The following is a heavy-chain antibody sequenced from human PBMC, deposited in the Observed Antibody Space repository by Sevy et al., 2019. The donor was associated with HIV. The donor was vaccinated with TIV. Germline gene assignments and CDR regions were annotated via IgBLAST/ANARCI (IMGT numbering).Heavy chain of an antibody. Sequence: GESLKISCKGSGYDFTDYWIGWVRQMPGKGLEWMGIIYPGDSETRYSPSFQGQVTISAANSLTTASLQWSSLKASDTAMYYCAGPRGYYYDGGDYYPDPFDYWGQGTLVTVSS. V-gene: IGHV5-51*01. J-gene: IGHJ4*02. CDR3: AGPRGYYYDGGDYYPDPFDY. CDR2: IYPGDSET. D-gene: IGHD3-22*01. CDR1: GYDFTDYW.